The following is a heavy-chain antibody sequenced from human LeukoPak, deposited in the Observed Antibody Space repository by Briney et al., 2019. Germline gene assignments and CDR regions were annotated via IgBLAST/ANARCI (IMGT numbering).Heavy chain of an antibody. CDR2: ISAYNGNT. Sequence: ASVKVSCKASGGTFSSYAISWVRQAPGQGLEWMGWISAYNGNTNYAQKLQGRVTMTTDTSTSTAYMELRSLRSDDTAVYYCARDHYDFNYYYGMDVWGQGTTVTVSS. J-gene: IGHJ6*02. D-gene: IGHD3-3*01. CDR1: GGTFSSYA. V-gene: IGHV1-18*01. CDR3: ARDHYDFNYYYGMDV.